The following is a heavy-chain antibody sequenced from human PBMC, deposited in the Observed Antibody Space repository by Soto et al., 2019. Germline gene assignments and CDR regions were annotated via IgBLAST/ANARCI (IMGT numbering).Heavy chain of an antibody. V-gene: IGHV4-39*01. Sequence: SETLSLTCTVSGGSISSSSYYWGWIRQPPGKGLEWIGSIYYSGSTYYNPSLKSRVTISVDTSKNQFSLKLSSVTAADTAVYYCARASLPRAVNSYYYGMDVWGQGTTVTVSS. D-gene: IGHD3-16*02. CDR3: ARASLPRAVNSYYYGMDV. CDR1: GGSISSSSYY. CDR2: IYYSGST. J-gene: IGHJ6*02.